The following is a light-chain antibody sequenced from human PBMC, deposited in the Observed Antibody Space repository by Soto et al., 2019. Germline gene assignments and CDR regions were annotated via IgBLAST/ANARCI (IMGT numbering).Light chain of an antibody. V-gene: IGLV2-8*01. Sequence: QSALTQPPSASGSPGRSVTISCTATSSDVGTFHYVSWYQQHPGKAPKLLIFEVSQRPSGIPDRFSGSKSGNTASLKVSGLRADDEADYYCSSYAGSNTYVFGTGTKVTVL. J-gene: IGLJ1*01. CDR2: EVS. CDR3: SSYAGSNTYV. CDR1: SSDVGTFHY.